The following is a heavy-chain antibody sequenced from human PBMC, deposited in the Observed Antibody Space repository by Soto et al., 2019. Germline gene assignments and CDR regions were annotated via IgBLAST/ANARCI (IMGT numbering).Heavy chain of an antibody. J-gene: IGHJ4*02. Sequence: YGTTLVNPTETLTLTCTVSGFSLSSSRMGGSWIRQPPGKALEWLAHIFSNDEKSYSTSLKSRLTISKDTSKSQVVLTMTNMDAVDKCTYYCGGTPRDDYSNYYFQHWGQGTLFHVSS. CDR3: GGTPRDDYSNYYFQH. D-gene: IGHD4-4*01. CDR1: GFSLSSSRMG. CDR2: IFSNDEK. V-gene: IGHV2-26*01.